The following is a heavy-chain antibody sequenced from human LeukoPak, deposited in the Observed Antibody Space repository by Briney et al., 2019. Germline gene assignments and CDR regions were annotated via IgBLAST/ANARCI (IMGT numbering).Heavy chain of an antibody. CDR3: AKWGDNDVLTGYYVPDY. Sequence: GGSLRLSCAASGFTFSHYYMSWIRQAPGKGLQWASYISSSSSYTNYADSVKGRFTVSRDNSKSTLYLQMNRLRAEDTALYYCAKWGDNDVLTGYYVPDYWGQGTLVTVSS. J-gene: IGHJ4*02. D-gene: IGHD3-9*01. CDR2: ISSSSSYT. CDR1: GFTFSHYY. V-gene: IGHV3-11*03.